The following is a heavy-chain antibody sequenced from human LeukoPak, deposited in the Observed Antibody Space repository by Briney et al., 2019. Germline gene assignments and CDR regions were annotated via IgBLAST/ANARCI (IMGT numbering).Heavy chain of an antibody. J-gene: IGHJ5*02. D-gene: IGHD6-13*01. CDR2: ISSSSNYI. CDR3: ARDPMTAGTGWFDP. CDR1: GFTFSSYS. V-gene: IGHV3-21*01. Sequence: GGSLRLSCAASGFTFSSYSMNWVRQAPGEGLEWVSSISSSSNYIYYADSVKGRFTISRVNAKNSLYLQMNSLRADDTAVYYCARDPMTAGTGWFDPWGQGTLVSVSS.